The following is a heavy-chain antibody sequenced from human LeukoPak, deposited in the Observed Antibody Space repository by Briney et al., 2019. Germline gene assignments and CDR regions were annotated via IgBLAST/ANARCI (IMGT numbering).Heavy chain of an antibody. D-gene: IGHD2-2*02. V-gene: IGHV1-18*01. Sequence: ASVKVSCKASGYTFTSYGISWVRQAPGQGLEWMGWISAYNGNTNYAQKLQGRVTMTTDTSTSTAYMELRSLRSDDTAVYYCARGCGGSTSCYTRRAPFDPWGKEPWSPSPQ. CDR2: ISAYNGNT. CDR3: ARGCGGSTSCYTRRAPFDP. J-gene: IGHJ5*01. CDR1: GYTFTSYG.